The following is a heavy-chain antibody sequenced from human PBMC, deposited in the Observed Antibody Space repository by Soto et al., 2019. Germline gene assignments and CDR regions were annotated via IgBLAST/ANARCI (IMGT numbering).Heavy chain of an antibody. CDR3: ARDGTTTVTIIDFYY. Sequence: PGGSLRLSCSASGFTFSSYAMHWVRQAPGKGLEYVSGVTGNGGSTYYADSVKGRFTISRDNAKNSLYLQMNSLRAEDTAVYYCARDGTTTVTIIDFYYWXQGSLVTVPS. J-gene: IGHJ4*02. V-gene: IGHV3-64*04. CDR1: GFTFSSYA. CDR2: VTGNGGST. D-gene: IGHD4-17*01.